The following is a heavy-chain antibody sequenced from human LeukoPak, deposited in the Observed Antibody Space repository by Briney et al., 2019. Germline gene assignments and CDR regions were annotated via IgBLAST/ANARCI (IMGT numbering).Heavy chain of an antibody. CDR2: IYYSGST. J-gene: IGHJ4*02. CDR1: GGSISSSSYY. V-gene: IGHV4-39*01. D-gene: IGHD6-13*01. Sequence: SETLSLTCTVSGGSISSSSYYWGWIRQPPGKGLEWIGSIYYSGSTYYNPSLKSRVTISVDTFKNQFSLKLSSVTAADTAVYYCARPGIAAAGDDDYWGQGTLVTVSS. CDR3: ARPGIAAAGDDDY.